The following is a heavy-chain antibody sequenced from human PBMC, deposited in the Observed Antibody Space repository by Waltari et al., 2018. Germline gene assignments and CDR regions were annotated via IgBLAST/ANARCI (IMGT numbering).Heavy chain of an antibody. CDR1: GYSFTSYW. J-gene: IGHJ4*02. V-gene: IGHV5-51*01. CDR2: IYPGDSDT. CDR3: ARQPDYGDYSYYFDY. Sequence: EVQLVQSGAEVKKPGESLKISCKGSGYSFTSYWIGWVRQMPGKGLEWMGIIYPGDSDTRYSPSFQGQVTSSADKSISTAYLQWSSLKASDTAMYYCARQPDYGDYSYYFDYWGQGTLVTVSS. D-gene: IGHD4-17*01.